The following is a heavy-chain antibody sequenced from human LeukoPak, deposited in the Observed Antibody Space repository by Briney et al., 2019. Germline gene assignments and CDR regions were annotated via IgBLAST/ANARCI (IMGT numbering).Heavy chain of an antibody. CDR3: AKGSRFDP. CDR2: ITGSSRTT. Sequence: GGSLRLSCAASGFTFSNYDMSWVRQAPGKGLEWVSGITGSSRTTNYADSVKGRFTISRDNSKNTLYLQMNSLRAEDTAVYYCAKGSRFDPWGQGTLVTVSS. V-gene: IGHV3-23*01. J-gene: IGHJ5*02. CDR1: GFTFSNYD.